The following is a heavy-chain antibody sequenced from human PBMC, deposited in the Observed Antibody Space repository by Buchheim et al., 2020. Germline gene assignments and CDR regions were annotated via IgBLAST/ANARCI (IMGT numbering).Heavy chain of an antibody. CDR1: GGSISSGSYY. CDR3: ARDLYSGGSCYSLY. Sequence: QVQLQESGPGLVKPSQTLSLTCTVSGGSISSGSYYWSWIRQPAGKGLEWIGRIYTSGSTNYNPSLKSRVTISVDTSKNQFSLKLSSVTAADTAVYYCARDLYSGGSCYSLYWGQGTL. V-gene: IGHV4-61*02. D-gene: IGHD2-15*01. J-gene: IGHJ4*02. CDR2: IYTSGST.